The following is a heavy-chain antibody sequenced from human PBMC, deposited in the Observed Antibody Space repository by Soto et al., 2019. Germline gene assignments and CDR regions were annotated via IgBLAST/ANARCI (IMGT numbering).Heavy chain of an antibody. Sequence: QITLKESGPTLVKPTQTLTLTCTFSGFSFSTFGVGVGWIRQPPGKALEWLALIYWDDDKRYSPSLESRVTITKDTSKNQVVLTMTNMDPVDTATYYCAHAIEQFSGTWDYFDYWGQGTLVTVFS. CDR3: AHAIEQFSGTWDYFDY. CDR1: GFSFSTFGVG. V-gene: IGHV2-5*02. D-gene: IGHD2-2*02. CDR2: IYWDDDK. J-gene: IGHJ4*02.